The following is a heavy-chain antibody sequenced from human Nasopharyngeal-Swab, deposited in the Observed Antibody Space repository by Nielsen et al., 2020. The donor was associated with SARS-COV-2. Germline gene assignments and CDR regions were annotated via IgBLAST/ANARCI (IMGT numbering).Heavy chain of an antibody. CDR3: ARDTDFDY. CDR1: GFTISGYW. CDR2: INSDGTIT. Sequence: GGSLRLSCAASGFTISGYWMHWVRQVPGKGLVWVSRINSDGTITNYADSVRGRFTTSRDNAKNTLYLQMNSLGVEDTGVYHCARDTDFDYWGQGTPVTVSS. V-gene: IGHV3-74*01. J-gene: IGHJ4*02. D-gene: IGHD4-11*01.